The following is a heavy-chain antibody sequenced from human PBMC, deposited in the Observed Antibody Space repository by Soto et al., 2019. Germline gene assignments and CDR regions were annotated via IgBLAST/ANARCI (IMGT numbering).Heavy chain of an antibody. D-gene: IGHD3-10*01. CDR1: VFTFNDYS. CDR3: VRAGHVFDVHYYGMDL. Sequence: PGGSLRLSCEASVFTFNDYSMDWVRQAPEKGLEWVSSISSSGTYIYYADSVKGRFAISRDNANNVMYLQMDTLRAEDTAVYYCVRAGHVFDVHYYGMDLWGQGTTVTVSS. CDR2: ISSSGTYI. V-gene: IGHV3-21*01. J-gene: IGHJ6*02.